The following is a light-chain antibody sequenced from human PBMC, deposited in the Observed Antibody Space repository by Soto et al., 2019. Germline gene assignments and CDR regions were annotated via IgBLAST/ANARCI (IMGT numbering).Light chain of an antibody. Sequence: EIVLTQSPCTLSLSTGERATLSCRASQSVSNNYLAWYQQKPGQAPRLLIYGASNRATGIPDRFSGSGSGTDFTLTISRLEPEDFAVYYCQQRSDWPLTFGGGTKVDIK. J-gene: IGKJ4*01. CDR1: QSVSNNY. CDR2: GAS. V-gene: IGKV3D-20*02. CDR3: QQRSDWPLT.